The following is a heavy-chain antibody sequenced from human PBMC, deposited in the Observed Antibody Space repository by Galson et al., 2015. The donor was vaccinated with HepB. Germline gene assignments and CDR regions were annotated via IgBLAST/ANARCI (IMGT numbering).Heavy chain of an antibody. Sequence: SVKVSCKASGGTFSTSTFSWVRQAPGQGLEWMGGIVPVFVTPTYAQKFQGRVTITADRSTNTVYMDLYSLRSDDTAIYYCARWGGGPPARGWYGVLDFWGQGTRVTVAS. CDR1: GGTFSTST. CDR3: ARWGGGPPARGWYGVLDF. CDR2: IVPVFVTP. V-gene: IGHV1-69*13. J-gene: IGHJ4*02. D-gene: IGHD6-19*01.